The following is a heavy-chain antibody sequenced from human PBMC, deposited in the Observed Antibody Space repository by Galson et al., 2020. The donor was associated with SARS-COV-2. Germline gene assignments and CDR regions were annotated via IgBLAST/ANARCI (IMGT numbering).Heavy chain of an antibody. CDR1: GYTFTGYY. Sequence: ASVKVSCKASGYTFTGYYMHWVRQAPGQGLEWMGWINPNSGGTNYAQKFQGRVTMTRDTSISIAYMELSRLRSDDTAVYYCARDGTAMVTNGFDIWCQGTMVTVSS. J-gene: IGHJ3*02. D-gene: IGHD5-18*01. CDR2: INPNSGGT. CDR3: ARDGTAMVTNGFDI. V-gene: IGHV1-2*02.